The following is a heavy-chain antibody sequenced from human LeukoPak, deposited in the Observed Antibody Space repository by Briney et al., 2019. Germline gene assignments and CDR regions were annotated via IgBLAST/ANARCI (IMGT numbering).Heavy chain of an antibody. V-gene: IGHV3-23*01. CDR3: AKDPSGDIVATIEPFDY. D-gene: IGHD5-12*01. CDR1: GFTFSSYA. J-gene: IGHJ4*02. CDR2: ISGSGGST. Sequence: GGSLRLSCAASGFTFSSYAMSWVRQAPGKGLEWVSAISGSGGSTYYADSVKGRFTISRDNSKNTLYLQMNSLRAEDTAVYYCAKDPSGDIVATIEPFDYWGQGTLVTVSS.